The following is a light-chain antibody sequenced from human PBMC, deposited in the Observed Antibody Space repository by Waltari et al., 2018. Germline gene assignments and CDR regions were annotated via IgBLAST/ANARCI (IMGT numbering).Light chain of an antibody. V-gene: IGKV1-5*03. J-gene: IGKJ1*01. Sequence: DIQVTQSPSTLSASVGDRVTITCRASQSIVVWLAWYHQKPGKAPRLLIYKASYLESGVPSRFSGSASGTAFTLTINSLQADDFATYYCLQYNSYPWTFGQGTTVEIK. CDR1: QSIVVW. CDR3: LQYNSYPWT. CDR2: KAS.